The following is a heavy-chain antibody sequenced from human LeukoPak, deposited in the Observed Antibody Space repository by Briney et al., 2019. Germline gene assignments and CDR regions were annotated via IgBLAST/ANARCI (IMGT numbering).Heavy chain of an antibody. CDR3: ARDPGWFGEPQHFDY. J-gene: IGHJ4*02. D-gene: IGHD3-10*01. Sequence: SETLSLTCTVSGDSITSTGFSWGWIRQPPGKGLGWIGSIYYSGTTLCNPSLKSRVTISLDTSKNQFSLRLRSVTAADTAAYYCARDPGWFGEPQHFDYWGQGTLVTVSS. V-gene: IGHV4-39*07. CDR1: GDSITSTGFS. CDR2: IYYSGTT.